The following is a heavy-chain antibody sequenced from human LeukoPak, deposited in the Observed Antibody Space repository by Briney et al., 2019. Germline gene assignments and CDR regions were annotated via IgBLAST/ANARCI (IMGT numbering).Heavy chain of an antibody. D-gene: IGHD3-16*01. J-gene: IGHJ6*02. Sequence: GGSLGLSCAASGFTFSDYYMTWIRQAPGKGLEWVSSIGSSGSYTNHADSVKGRFTISRDNAKNSLYLQMNSLGAEDTAVYYCARSPTYGTSWYGMDVWGQGTTVTVSS. CDR3: ARSPTYGTSWYGMDV. CDR1: GFTFSDYY. CDR2: IGSSGSYT. V-gene: IGHV3-11*06.